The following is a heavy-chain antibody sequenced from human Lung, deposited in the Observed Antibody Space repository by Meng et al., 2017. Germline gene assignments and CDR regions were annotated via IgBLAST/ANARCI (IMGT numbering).Heavy chain of an antibody. CDR3: ARGPTTMAHDFDY. CDR1: GGSFSDYY. D-gene: IGHD4-11*01. CDR2: INHSGST. V-gene: IGHV4-34*01. J-gene: IGHJ4*02. Sequence: QGQLKQWGAGLLKPLETLSLTCVVSGGSFSDYYWSWIRQPPGKGLEWIGEINHSGSTNYNPSLESRATISVDTSQNNLSLKLSSVTAADSAVYYCARGPTTMAHDFDYWGQGTLVTVSS.